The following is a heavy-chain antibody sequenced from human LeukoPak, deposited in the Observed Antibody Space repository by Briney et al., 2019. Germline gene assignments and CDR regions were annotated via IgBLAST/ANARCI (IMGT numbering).Heavy chain of an antibody. J-gene: IGHJ4*02. V-gene: IGHV3-23*01. CDR1: GFIFNNYA. CDR3: AKGDASDTGSCDY. D-gene: IGHD2-15*01. Sequence: GGSLRLSCAASGFIFNNYAMTWVRRAPGKGLEWVAVIGTSGETTYYGESVKGRFTISRDNSQNTLFLQMKSLRVEDTAIYYCAKGDASDTGSCDYWGQGTMVTVSS. CDR2: IGTSGETT.